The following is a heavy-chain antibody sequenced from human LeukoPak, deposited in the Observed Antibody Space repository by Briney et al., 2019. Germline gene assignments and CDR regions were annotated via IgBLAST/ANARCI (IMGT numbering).Heavy chain of an antibody. CDR3: SRDSHGHYPTNSFDY. CDR1: GFTFSDYY. V-gene: IGHV3-11*01. CDR2: ISSSGSTI. J-gene: IGHJ4*02. Sequence: GGSLRLSCAASGFTFSDYYMSWIRQAPGKGLEWVSYISSSGSTIYYADSVKGRFTISRDNAKNSLYLQMNSLRTEDTAVYYCSRDSHGHYPTNSFDYWGQGTQVTVSS. D-gene: IGHD4-17*01.